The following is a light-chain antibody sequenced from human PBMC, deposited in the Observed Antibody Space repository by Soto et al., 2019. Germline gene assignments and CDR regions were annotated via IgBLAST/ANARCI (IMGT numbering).Light chain of an antibody. V-gene: IGKV4-1*01. CDR1: QSVLYSPNNKNY. Sequence: DFVVTQSPDFLAVSLGERATINCKSSQSVLYSPNNKNYIAWYQQKPRQAPKLLISWASTRESGVPDRFSGSGSGTDFTLTISSLQAEDVAVHYCQQYYSSLTFGPGTKVDIK. CDR3: QQYYSSLT. J-gene: IGKJ3*01. CDR2: WAS.